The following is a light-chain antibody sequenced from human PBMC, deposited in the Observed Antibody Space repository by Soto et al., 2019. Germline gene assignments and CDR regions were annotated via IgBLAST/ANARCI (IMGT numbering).Light chain of an antibody. CDR1: QSVFSS. CDR2: GAA. J-gene: IGKJ1*01. V-gene: IGKV3-15*01. Sequence: EILMTQSPATLSGSPGERATLSCRASQSVFSSLAWYQQKPGQAPRLLIYGAATRATGIPARLSGSGSGTEFPLTISSMKSEDFAVYYCQQYHNWPAFGQGTKVDIK. CDR3: QQYHNWPA.